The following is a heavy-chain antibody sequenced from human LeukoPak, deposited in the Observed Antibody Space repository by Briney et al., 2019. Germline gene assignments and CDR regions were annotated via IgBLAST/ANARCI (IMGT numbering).Heavy chain of an antibody. D-gene: IGHD2-2*01. Sequence: PRGSLRLSCAASGFTFSSYGMHWVRQAPGKGLEWVAFIRYDGSNKYYADSVKGRFTISRDNSKNTLYLQMNSLRAEDTAVYYCAKDRCSSTSCLDYYYYYMDVWGKGTTVTVSS. V-gene: IGHV3-30*02. CDR1: GFTFSSYG. CDR3: AKDRCSSTSCLDYYYYYMDV. J-gene: IGHJ6*03. CDR2: IRYDGSNK.